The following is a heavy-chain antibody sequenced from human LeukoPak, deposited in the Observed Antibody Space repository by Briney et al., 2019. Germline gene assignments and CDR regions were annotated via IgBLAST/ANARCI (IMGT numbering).Heavy chain of an antibody. V-gene: IGHV1-18*01. CDR3: ARDETMVRGVPSYYYYYMDV. J-gene: IGHJ6*03. Sequence: GASVKVSCKASGYTFTSYGISWVRQAPGQGLEWMGWISAYNGNTNYAQKLQGRVTMTTDTSTSTAYMELRSLRSDDTAVYYCARDETMVRGVPSYYYYYMDVWGKGTTVTVSS. D-gene: IGHD3-10*01. CDR2: ISAYNGNT. CDR1: GYTFTSYG.